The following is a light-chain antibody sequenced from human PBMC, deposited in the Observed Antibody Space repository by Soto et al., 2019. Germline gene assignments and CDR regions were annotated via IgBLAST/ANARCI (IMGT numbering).Light chain of an antibody. CDR3: QQANSFPVT. V-gene: IGKV1-12*01. J-gene: IGKJ5*01. CDR1: QDISSW. Sequence: DIQMTQSPSSVSASVGDRVTITCRARQDISSWLAWYQQKPGKAPKLLIYAASSLQSGVPSRFRGSASGKDFSLTISSREPEDFATYYCQQANSFPVTFGQGTRLEIK. CDR2: AAS.